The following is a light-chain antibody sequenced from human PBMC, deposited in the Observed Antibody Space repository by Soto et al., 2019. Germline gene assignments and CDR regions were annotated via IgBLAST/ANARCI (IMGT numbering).Light chain of an antibody. CDR2: DAS. V-gene: IGKV1-5*01. J-gene: IGKJ1*01. Sequence: DIQMTQSPSTLSASVGDRVTITCRASQSISSWLAWYQQKPGKALKLLIYDASSLESGVPSRFSGSGSGTEFTLTISSLQPDDFATYYCQQQGTFGQGTKV. CDR1: QSISSW. CDR3: QQQGT.